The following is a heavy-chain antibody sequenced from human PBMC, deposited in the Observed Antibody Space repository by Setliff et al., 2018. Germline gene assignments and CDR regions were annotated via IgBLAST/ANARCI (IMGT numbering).Heavy chain of an antibody. D-gene: IGHD4-17*01. CDR2: IYPGDSDT. CDR3: ARGLRWYPHGYYFNS. Sequence: PGESLKISRKCSGYSFTSYWIGWVRQMPGKGLEWMGIIYPGDSDTRYSTSFQGQVTISAEKYISTAYLQWSSLKASDTAMYYCARGLRWYPHGYYFNSWGQGTLVTVSS. J-gene: IGHJ4*02. V-gene: IGHV5-51*01. CDR1: GYSFTSYW.